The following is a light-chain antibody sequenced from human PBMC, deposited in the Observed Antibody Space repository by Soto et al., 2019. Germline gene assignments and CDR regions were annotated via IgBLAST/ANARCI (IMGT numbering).Light chain of an antibody. Sequence: TQSPGIPTLFSGGIATLSGRASQSVSSNLAWYQQKPGQAHRLIIYGASTRATGIQARFSGSGSGTEFTLTISSMQSEDFAVYDCQKYNNWQWKFGNGNKVEIK. CDR1: QSVSSN. V-gene: IGKV3-15*01. CDR2: GAS. CDR3: QKYNNWQWK. J-gene: IGKJ1*01.